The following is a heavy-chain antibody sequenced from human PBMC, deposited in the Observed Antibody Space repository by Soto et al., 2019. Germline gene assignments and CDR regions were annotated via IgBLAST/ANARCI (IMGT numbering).Heavy chain of an antibody. J-gene: IGHJ6*02. CDR1: GFTFSSYD. CDR3: ARDRYNYGMDV. V-gene: IGHV3-13*01. Sequence: PGGSLRLSCAASGFTFSSYDMHWVRQATGEGLEWVSAIGTAGDTYYPGSVKGRFTISRENAKNSLYLQMNSLRAGDTAVYYCARDRYNYGMDVWGQGTTVTVSS. CDR2: IGTAGDT. D-gene: IGHD3-16*02.